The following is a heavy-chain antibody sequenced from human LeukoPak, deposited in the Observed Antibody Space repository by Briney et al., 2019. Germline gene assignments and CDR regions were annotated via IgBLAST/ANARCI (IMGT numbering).Heavy chain of an antibody. CDR1: GGTFSSYA. CDR3: ANIAVAGSDY. Sequence: ASVKVSCKASGGTFSSYAISWVRQAPGQGLEWMGGIIPIFGTANYAQKFQGRVTITADNSTSTAYMELSSLRSEDTAVYYCANIAVAGSDYWGQGTLVTVSS. D-gene: IGHD6-19*01. J-gene: IGHJ4*02. CDR2: IIPIFGTA. V-gene: IGHV1-69*06.